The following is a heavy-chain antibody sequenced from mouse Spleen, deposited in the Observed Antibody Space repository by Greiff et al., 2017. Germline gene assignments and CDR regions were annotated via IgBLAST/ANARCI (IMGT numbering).Heavy chain of an antibody. CDR2: INPNNGGT. Sequence: EVQLQQSGPELVKPGASVKISCKASGYTFTDYYMNWVKQSHGKSLEWIGDINPNNGGTSYNQKFKGKATLTVDKSSSTAYMELRSLTSEDSAVYYCARSLYGNSGFAYWGQGTLVTVSA. CDR1: GYTFTDYY. D-gene: IGHD2-1*01. V-gene: IGHV1-26*01. J-gene: IGHJ3*01. CDR3: ARSLYGNSGFAY.